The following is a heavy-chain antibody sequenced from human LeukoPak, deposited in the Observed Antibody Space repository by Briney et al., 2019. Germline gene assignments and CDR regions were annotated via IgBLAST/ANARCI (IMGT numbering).Heavy chain of an antibody. CDR1: GGSLSGYY. V-gene: IGHV4-34*01. J-gene: IGHJ4*02. CDR3: AGRLRSLDY. CDR2: INHSGST. Sequence: SETLSLTCAVYGGSLSGYYWNWIRQPPGKGLEWIGEINHSGSTNYNPSLKSRVTISVDTSKNQFSLKLSSVTAADTAVYYCAGRLRSLDYWGQGTLVTVSS. D-gene: IGHD4-17*01.